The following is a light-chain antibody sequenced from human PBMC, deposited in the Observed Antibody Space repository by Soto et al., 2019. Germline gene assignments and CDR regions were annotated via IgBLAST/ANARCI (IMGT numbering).Light chain of an antibody. Sequence: EIVLTQSPGTLSLSPGERATLSCRASQSVSGNYLAWYQQKPGQSPRLLIYGSSDRATGIPDRFSGSGSETDFTLTINRVEPEYFAVYYCQQYGSSPPYTFGQGTKLEIK. J-gene: IGKJ2*01. CDR2: GSS. V-gene: IGKV3-20*01. CDR3: QQYGSSPPYT. CDR1: QSVSGNY.